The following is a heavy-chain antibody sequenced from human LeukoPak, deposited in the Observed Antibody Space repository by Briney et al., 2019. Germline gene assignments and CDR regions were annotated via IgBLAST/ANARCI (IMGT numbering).Heavy chain of an antibody. CDR3: AKDPNGDYVGAFDS. V-gene: IGHV3-23*01. D-gene: IGHD4-17*01. Sequence: GGSLRLSCAASAFRFSSFAMSWGRQAPGEGLEWVSGIHGNGETTYYADSVKGRFTISRDNSRELLYLQMNSLRVEDTAVYYCAKDPNGDYVGAFDSWGQGTMVTVSS. CDR2: IHGNGETT. J-gene: IGHJ3*02. CDR1: AFRFSSFA.